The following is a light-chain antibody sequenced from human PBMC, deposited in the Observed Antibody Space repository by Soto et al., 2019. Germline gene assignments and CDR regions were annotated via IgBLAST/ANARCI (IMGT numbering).Light chain of an antibody. V-gene: IGLV2-8*01. CDR2: EVT. CDR3: SAHAGSNNYV. CDR1: SRDVGAYSS. Sequence: LTQPPSASWSPGHSVTVSCAGTSRDVGAYSSVAWYQQHPGKAPKLIIYEVTKRPSGVPDRFSGARSGNTAFLTVSGLQADDEADYYCSAHAGSNNYVFGNGTKVTVL. J-gene: IGLJ1*01.